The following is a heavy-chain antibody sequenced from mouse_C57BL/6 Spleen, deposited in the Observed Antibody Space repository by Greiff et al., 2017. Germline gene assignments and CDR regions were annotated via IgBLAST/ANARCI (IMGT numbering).Heavy chain of an antibody. J-gene: IGHJ3*01. Sequence: VQRVESGPGLVQPSQSLSITCTVSGFSLTSYGVHWVRQSPGKGLEWLGVIWSGGSTDYNAAFISRLSISKDNSKSQVFFKMNSLQADDTAIYYCARNYYDYDEAWFAYWGQGTLVTVSA. D-gene: IGHD2-4*01. CDR3: ARNYYDYDEAWFAY. CDR1: GFSLTSYG. V-gene: IGHV2-2*01. CDR2: IWSGGST.